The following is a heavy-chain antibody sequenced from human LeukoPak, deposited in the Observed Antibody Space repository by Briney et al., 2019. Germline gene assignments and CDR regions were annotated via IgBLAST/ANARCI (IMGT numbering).Heavy chain of an antibody. CDR2: ISGSGDRT. CDR1: GFTFSSYD. D-gene: IGHD1-26*01. J-gene: IGHJ4*02. Sequence: GGSLGLSCAASGFTFSSYDVSWVRQAPGKGLEWVSAISGSGDRTHYADSVKGRFTISRDNSKNTLYLQINSLRAEDTAVYYCAKPSSGNYPPTGYWGQGTLVTVSS. V-gene: IGHV3-23*01. CDR3: AKPSSGNYPPTGY.